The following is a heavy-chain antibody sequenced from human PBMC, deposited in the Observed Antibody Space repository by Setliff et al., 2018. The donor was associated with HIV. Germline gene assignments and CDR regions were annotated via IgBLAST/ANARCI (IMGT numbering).Heavy chain of an antibody. Sequence: GESLKISCAVSGFTFSNFFMYWVRQAPGKGLEWVANMNPDGSEKNYVDSVKGRFTISRDNAKNSLYLQMSSLRAEDTAVYYCATYLDISSFNHNFDFWGQGTLGHRLL. CDR1: GFTFSNFF. D-gene: IGHD3-9*01. J-gene: IGHJ4*02. CDR2: MNPDGSEK. V-gene: IGHV3-7*01. CDR3: ATYLDISSFNHNFDF.